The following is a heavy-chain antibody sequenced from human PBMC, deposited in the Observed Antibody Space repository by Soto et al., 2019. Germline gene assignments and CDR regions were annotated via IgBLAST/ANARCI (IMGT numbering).Heavy chain of an antibody. V-gene: IGHV1-69*01. J-gene: IGHJ1*01. CDR2: VIPICGTA. Sequence: QVQLVQSGAGVKKPGPSVKVSCKASGGTFSSYAISWVRQAPGQGHEWMGGVIPICGTANYAQKFQGRVTITADESTSTAYMELSRLRSEDTAVYCCARGGQWLLAGYFQHWGQGTLVTVSS. CDR1: GGTFSSYA. CDR3: ARGGQWLLAGYFQH. D-gene: IGHD6-19*01.